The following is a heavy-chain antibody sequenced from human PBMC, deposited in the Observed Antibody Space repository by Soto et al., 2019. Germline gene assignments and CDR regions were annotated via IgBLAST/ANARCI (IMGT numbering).Heavy chain of an antibody. V-gene: IGHV1-69*12. J-gene: IGHJ6*02. CDR3: ARHVPAAGYYYGMDV. CDR1: GGTFSSYA. CDR2: IIPIFGTA. D-gene: IGHD2-2*01. Sequence: QVQLVQSGAEVKKPGSSVKVSCKASGGTFSSYAISWVRQAPGQGLEWMGGIIPIFGTANYAQKFQDRVTITADESTNTAYMELSSLRSADRAVYYCARHVPAAGYYYGMDVWGQGTTVTVSS.